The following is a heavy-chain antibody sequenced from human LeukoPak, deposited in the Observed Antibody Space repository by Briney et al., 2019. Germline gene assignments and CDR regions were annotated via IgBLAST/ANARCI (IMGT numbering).Heavy chain of an antibody. CDR1: GFTVSNSY. CDR2: VYSGGGA. J-gene: IGHJ4*02. CDR3: VGQTHKDY. V-gene: IGHV3-53*01. Sequence: GGSLRLSCAASGFTVSNSYMSWVRQAPGKGLEWVSVVYSGGGAYYTDSVRGRFTISRDSSKNTLYLQMNSLRGDDTAVYYCVGQTHKDYWGQGTLVTVSS.